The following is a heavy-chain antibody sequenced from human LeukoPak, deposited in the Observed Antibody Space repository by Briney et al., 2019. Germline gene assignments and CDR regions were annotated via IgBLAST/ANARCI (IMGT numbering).Heavy chain of an antibody. D-gene: IGHD3-10*01. J-gene: IGHJ4*02. CDR2: ISSSGSTI. Sequence: SGGSLRLSCAASGFTFSSYNMNWVRQAPGKGLEGCSDISSSGSTIYFADSVKGRFTISRDNAKNSLYLQMNSLRDEDTAVYYCARLEYYYVSGNYYKLFDYWGQGTLVTVCS. CDR1: GFTFSSYN. V-gene: IGHV3-48*02. CDR3: ARLEYYYVSGNYYKLFDY.